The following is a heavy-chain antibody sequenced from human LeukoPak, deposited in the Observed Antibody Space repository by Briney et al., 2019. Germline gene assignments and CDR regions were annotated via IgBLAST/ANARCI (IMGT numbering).Heavy chain of an antibody. CDR1: GYSFTSYG. CDR3: ARADRIAVAGTHDY. D-gene: IGHD6-19*01. J-gene: IGHJ4*02. CDR2: ISAYNGNT. Sequence: GASVKLSCKASGYSFTSYGISWVRQAPGQGLEWVGWISAYNGNTNYAQKLQGRVTMTTDTSTSTAYMELRSLRSDDTAVYYCARADRIAVAGTHDYWGQGTLVTVS. V-gene: IGHV1-18*01.